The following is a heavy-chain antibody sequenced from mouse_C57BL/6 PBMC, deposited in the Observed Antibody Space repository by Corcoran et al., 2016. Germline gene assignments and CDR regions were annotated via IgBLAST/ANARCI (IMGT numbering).Heavy chain of an antibody. D-gene: IGHD2-3*01. J-gene: IGHJ2*01. V-gene: IGHV3-6*01. CDR3: ARERLIPDY. CDR1: GYSITSGYY. CDR2: ISYDGSN. Sequence: DVQLQESGAGLVKPSQSLSLTCSVTGYSITSGYYWNWIRQFPGNKLEWMGYISYDGSNNYNPSLKNRISITRDTSKNQFFLKLNSVTTEDTATYYCARERLIPDYWGQGTTLTVSS.